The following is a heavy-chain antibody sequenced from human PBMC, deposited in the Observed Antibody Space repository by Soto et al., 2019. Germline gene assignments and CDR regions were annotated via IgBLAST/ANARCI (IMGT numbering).Heavy chain of an antibody. J-gene: IGHJ4*02. Sequence: ETLSLTCTVSGGSISSYYWGWIRQPPGKGLEWIGYTYYTGSTNYNPSLKSRVTISVDTSKNQFSLKLSSVTAADTAVYYCARGWGGHFPYWGQGTLVTVSS. D-gene: IGHD2-21*02. CDR2: TYYTGST. CDR1: GGSISSYY. V-gene: IGHV4-59*01. CDR3: ARGWGGHFPY.